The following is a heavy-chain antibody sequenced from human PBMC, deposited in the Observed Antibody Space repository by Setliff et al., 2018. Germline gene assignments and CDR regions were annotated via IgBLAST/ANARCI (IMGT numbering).Heavy chain of an antibody. CDR1: GGSISSGSYY. V-gene: IGHV4-39*07. CDR2: LYYTGAT. D-gene: IGHD6-6*01. CDR3: ARGYAARVGFGNWFDP. Sequence: SETLSLTCAVSGGSISSGSYYWSWIRQPPGGGLEWIGILYYTGATYYNPSLKSRVTISVDTPNNQFSLKLSSVTAADTAVFYCARGYAARVGFGNWFDPWGQGTLVTVSS. J-gene: IGHJ5*02.